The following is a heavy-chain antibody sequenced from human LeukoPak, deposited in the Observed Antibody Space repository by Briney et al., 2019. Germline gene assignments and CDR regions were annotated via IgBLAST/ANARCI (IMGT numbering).Heavy chain of an antibody. J-gene: IGHJ4*02. CDR1: GGSISSSSYY. CDR3: ARGVPVMGPFDY. D-gene: IGHD2-8*01. CDR2: IHHSGST. V-gene: IGHV4-30-2*01. Sequence: PSETLSLTCTVSGGSISSSSYYWGWIRQPPGKGLEWIGYIHHSGSTYYNPSLKSRVTISVDRSKNQFSLKLSSVTAADTAVYYCARGVPVMGPFDYWGQGTLVTVSS.